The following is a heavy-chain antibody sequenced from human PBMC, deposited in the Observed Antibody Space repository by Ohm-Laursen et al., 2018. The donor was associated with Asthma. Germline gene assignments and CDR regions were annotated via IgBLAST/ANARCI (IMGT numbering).Heavy chain of an antibody. CDR3: AKDNQLEYSSSSGYFDY. V-gene: IGHV3-9*01. CDR1: GFTFDDYA. CDR2: ISWNSGSI. J-gene: IGHJ4*02. D-gene: IGHD6-6*01. Sequence: SLRLSCAASGFTFDDYAMHWVRQAPGKGLEWVSGISWNSGSIGYADSVKGRFTISRDNAKNSLYLQMNSLRAEDTAAYYCAKDNQLEYSSSSGYFDYWGQGTLVTVSS.